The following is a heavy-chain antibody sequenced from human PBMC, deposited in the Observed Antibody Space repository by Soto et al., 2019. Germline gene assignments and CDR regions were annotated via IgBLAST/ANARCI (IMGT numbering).Heavy chain of an antibody. D-gene: IGHD2-8*01. CDR3: ARGEYCGNGVCNHSFLFAY. V-gene: IGHV4-61*01. J-gene: IGHJ4*02. CDR2: LYHFGST. CDR1: GDSVSSGNFY. Sequence: PSETLSLTCTVSGDSVSSGNFYWGWIRQPPGKGLEWIGYLYHFGSTNYNLSLRSRATITVDSSKNQFSLSLRSVTAADTATYYCARGEYCGNGVCNHSFLFAYWGPGTQVTVSS.